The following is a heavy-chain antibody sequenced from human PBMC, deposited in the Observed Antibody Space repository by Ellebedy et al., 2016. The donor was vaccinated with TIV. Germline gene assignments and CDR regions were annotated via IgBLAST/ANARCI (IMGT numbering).Heavy chain of an antibody. Sequence: GESLKISCKGSAYRFTSYWIGWVRQKPGKGLEWMGITYSGDSDTRYSPSFQGQVTISADKSISTAYLQWSSLKASDTAMYYCARLGAVVISDWYFDLWGRGTLVTVSS. CDR1: AYRFTSYW. CDR3: ARLGAVVISDWYFDL. J-gene: IGHJ2*01. D-gene: IGHD6-19*01. CDR2: TYSGDSDT. V-gene: IGHV5-51*01.